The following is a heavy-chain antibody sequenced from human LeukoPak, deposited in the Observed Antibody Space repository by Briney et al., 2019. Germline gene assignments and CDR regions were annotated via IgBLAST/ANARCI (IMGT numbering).Heavy chain of an antibody. CDR2: INHSGGT. CDR1: GGSFSGYY. CDR3: ARVAGYCSGGSCRTRFDP. V-gene: IGHV4-34*01. D-gene: IGHD2-15*01. J-gene: IGHJ5*02. Sequence: SGTLSLTCAVYGGSFSGYYWSWIRQPPGKGLEWIGEINHSGGTNYNPSLKSRVTISVDTSKNQFSLKLSSVTAADTAVYYCARVAGYCSGGSCRTRFDPWGQGALVTVSS.